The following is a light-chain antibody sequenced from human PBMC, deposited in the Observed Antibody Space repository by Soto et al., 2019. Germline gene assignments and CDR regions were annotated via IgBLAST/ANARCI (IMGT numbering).Light chain of an antibody. V-gene: IGLV2-11*01. J-gene: IGLJ1*01. CDR2: DVS. CDR1: SSDVGGYNY. Sequence: QSALTQPRSVSGSPGQSVTISCTGTSSDVGGYNYVYWYQQHPGKAPKLMIHDVSKRPSGVPDRFSGSKSGNPASLTISGLQAEDEADYSCCSYAGSYTWVFGTGTKLTVL. CDR3: CSYAGSYTWV.